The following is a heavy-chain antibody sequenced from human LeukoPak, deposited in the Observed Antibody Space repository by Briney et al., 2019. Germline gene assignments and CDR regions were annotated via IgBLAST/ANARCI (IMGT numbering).Heavy chain of an antibody. Sequence: SETLSPTCTVSGGSISSYYWSWIRQPPGKGLERIGYIYYSGSTNYNPSLKSRVTISVDTSKNQFSLKLSSVTAADTAVYYCARDEPTGGSYGGGFDYWGQGTLVTVSS. J-gene: IGHJ4*02. D-gene: IGHD1-26*01. CDR3: ARDEPTGGSYGGGFDY. V-gene: IGHV4-59*01. CDR1: GGSISSYY. CDR2: IYYSGST.